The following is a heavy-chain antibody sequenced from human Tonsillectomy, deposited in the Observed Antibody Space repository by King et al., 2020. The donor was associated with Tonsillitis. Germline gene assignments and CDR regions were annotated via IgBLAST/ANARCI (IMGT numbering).Heavy chain of an antibody. J-gene: IGHJ4*02. CDR2: ISGSGDSS. V-gene: IGHV3-23*04. D-gene: IGHD3-22*01. Sequence: VQLVESGGGLVQPGGSLRLSCAASGFTFSTSAMSWVRQAPGKGLEWVSAISGSGDSSYYADSVKGRFTIYRDISKNTRYLQMNSLRADDTAVYYCARNGYFYHSSGFYYIDYFDSWGQGTLLTVSS. CDR1: GFTFSTSA. CDR3: ARNGYFYHSSGFYYIDYFDS.